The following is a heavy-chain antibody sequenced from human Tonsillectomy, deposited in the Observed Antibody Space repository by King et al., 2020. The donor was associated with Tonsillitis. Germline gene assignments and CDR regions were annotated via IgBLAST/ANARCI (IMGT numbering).Heavy chain of an antibody. CDR1: GFTFSSYW. J-gene: IGHJ4*02. D-gene: IGHD1-26*01. CDR2: INSDGSSI. CDR3: TREDYYEDFDY. V-gene: IGHV3-74*01. Sequence: VQLVESGGGLVQPGGSLRLSCAASGFTFSSYWMHWVRQAPGKGLVWVSRINSDGSSISYADSVKGRFTISRDNAKNTLYLQMNSLRAEDTAVYYCTREDYYEDFDYWGQGTLVTVSS.